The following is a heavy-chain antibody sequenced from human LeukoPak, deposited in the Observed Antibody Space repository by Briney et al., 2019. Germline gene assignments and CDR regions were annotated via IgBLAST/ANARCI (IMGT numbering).Heavy chain of an antibody. Sequence: SETLSLTCTVSGGSISSYYWSWIRQPPGKGLEWIGYIYYSGSTNYNPSLKSRVTISVDTSKNQFSLKLSSVTAADTAVYYCAGHAGLLAFDIWGQGTMVTVSS. V-gene: IGHV4-59*08. J-gene: IGHJ3*02. D-gene: IGHD2/OR15-2a*01. CDR3: AGHAGLLAFDI. CDR2: IYYSGST. CDR1: GGSISSYY.